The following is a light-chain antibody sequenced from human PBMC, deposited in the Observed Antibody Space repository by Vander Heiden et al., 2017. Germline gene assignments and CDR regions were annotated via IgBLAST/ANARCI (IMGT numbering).Light chain of an antibody. CDR3: QQSYSTWYT. CDR2: AAS. Sequence: DIPMTQSPSSLSASVGDRVTITCRASQSISSYLNWYQQKPGKAPKLLIYAASSLQSGVPSRFSGSGSGTDFTLTISSLQPEDCATYYCQQSYSTWYTFGQGTKLEIK. J-gene: IGKJ2*01. CDR1: QSISSY. V-gene: IGKV1-39*01.